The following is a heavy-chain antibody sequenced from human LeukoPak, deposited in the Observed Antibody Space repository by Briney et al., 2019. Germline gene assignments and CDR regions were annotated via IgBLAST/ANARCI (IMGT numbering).Heavy chain of an antibody. V-gene: IGHV3-48*01. CDR3: ARSGYCSSTSCTDDYYYGMDV. D-gene: IGHD2-2*01. Sequence: GGSLRLSCAASGFTFSSYSMNWVRQAPGKGLEWVSYISSSSSTIYYADSVKGQFTISRDNAKNSLYLQMNSPRAEDTAVYYCARSGYCSSTSCTDDYYYGMDVWGQGTTVTVSS. CDR2: ISSSSSTI. CDR1: GFTFSSYS. J-gene: IGHJ6*02.